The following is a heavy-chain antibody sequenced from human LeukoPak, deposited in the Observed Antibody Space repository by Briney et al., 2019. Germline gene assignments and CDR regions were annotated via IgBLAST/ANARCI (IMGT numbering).Heavy chain of an antibody. CDR2: IIPIFGTA. J-gene: IGHJ4*02. CDR3: ASGTTGTTAAGY. D-gene: IGHD1-1*01. CDR1: GGTFSSYA. Sequence: SVKVFCKASGGTFSSYAISGVRQAPGPGLEWLGGIIPIFGTANYAQKFQGRVKITADESTSTAYMELSSLRSEDTAVYYCASGTTGTTAAGYWGQGTLVTVSS. V-gene: IGHV1-69*01.